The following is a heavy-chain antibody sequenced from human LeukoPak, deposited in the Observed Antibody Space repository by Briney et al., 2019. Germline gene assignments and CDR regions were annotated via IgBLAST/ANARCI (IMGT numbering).Heavy chain of an antibody. D-gene: IGHD6-19*01. J-gene: IGHJ4*02. V-gene: IGHV3-23*01. CDR1: GFTFSSYA. Sequence: GGSLRLSCAASGFTFSSYAMSWVRQAPGKGLEWVSAISGSGGSTYYADSVKGRFTISRDNSKNTLYLQMNSLRAEDTAVYYCAKAEEQWLVRWVRYWGQGTLVTVSS. CDR3: AKAEEQWLVRWVRY. CDR2: ISGSGGST.